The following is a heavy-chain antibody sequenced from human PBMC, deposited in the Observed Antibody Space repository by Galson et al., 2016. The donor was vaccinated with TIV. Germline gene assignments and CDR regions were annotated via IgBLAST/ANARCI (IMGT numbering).Heavy chain of an antibody. D-gene: IGHD3-3*01. CDR2: ISATGGST. CDR3: AKTIAVSGVLINYFYYGMDV. Sequence: SLRLSCAASGFTFSNFAMHWVRQAPGKGLEWVSSISATGGSTYYADSVKGRFTTSRDNSKDQLYLQTNSLRAEDTAVYYCAKTIAVSGVLINYFYYGMDVWGHGTTVSVSS. V-gene: IGHV3-23*01. CDR1: GFTFSNFA. J-gene: IGHJ6*02.